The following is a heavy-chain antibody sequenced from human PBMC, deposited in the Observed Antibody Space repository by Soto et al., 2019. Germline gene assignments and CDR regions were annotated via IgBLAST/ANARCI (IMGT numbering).Heavy chain of an antibody. CDR2: IYYSGST. Sequence: PSETLSLTCTVSGGSISSGGYYWSWIRQHPGKGLEWIGYIYYSGSTYYNPSLKSRVTISVDTSKNQFSLKLSSVTAADTAVYYSARWAQLEPRFHSWGQGTLVTVS. D-gene: IGHD1-1*01. CDR3: ARWAQLEPRFHS. V-gene: IGHV4-31*03. J-gene: IGHJ4*02. CDR1: GGSISSGGYY.